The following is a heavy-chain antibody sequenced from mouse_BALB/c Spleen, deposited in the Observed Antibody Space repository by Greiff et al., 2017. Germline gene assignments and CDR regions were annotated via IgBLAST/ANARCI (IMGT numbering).Heavy chain of an antibody. J-gene: IGHJ4*01. D-gene: IGHD2-10*02. CDR3: ARHPYGKGDAMDY. CDR2: ISNGGGST. V-gene: IGHV5-12-2*01. CDR1: GFTFSSFG. Sequence: EVKVEESGGGLVQPGGSRKLSCAASGFTFSSFGMHWVRQAPEKGLEWVAYISNGGGSTYYPDTVKGRFTISRDNAKNTLYLQMSSLKSEDTAMYYCARHPYGKGDAMDYWGQGTSVTVSS.